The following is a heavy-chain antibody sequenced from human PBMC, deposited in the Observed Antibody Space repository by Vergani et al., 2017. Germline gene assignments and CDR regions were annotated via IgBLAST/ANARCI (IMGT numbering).Heavy chain of an antibody. CDR2: ISGSGGST. V-gene: IGHV3-23*01. D-gene: IGHD6-19*01. Sequence: EVQLLESGGGSAQPGESLRLSCVASGFTFTAHGLNWVRQAPGKGLEWVSAISGSGGSTYYADSVKGRFTISRDNSKNTLYLQMNSLRAEDTAVYYCAKEVQWLVLGYFDYWGQGTLVTVSS. J-gene: IGHJ4*02. CDR3: AKEVQWLVLGYFDY. CDR1: GFTFTAHG.